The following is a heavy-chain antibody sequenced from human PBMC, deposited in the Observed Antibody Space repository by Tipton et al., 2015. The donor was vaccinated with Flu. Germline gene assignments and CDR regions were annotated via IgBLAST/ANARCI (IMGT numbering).Heavy chain of an antibody. D-gene: IGHD2/OR15-2a*01. V-gene: IGHV4-39*01. CDR1: SGSIRSTNYF. CDR2: IYPSGAT. J-gene: IGHJ3*02. Sequence: GLVKPSETLSLTCTVSSGSIRSTNYFCAWIRQPPGKRLELIGSIYPSGATYYNPSLKSRVTISIDTSKNQFSLNLSSVTAADTAVYYCARRNNGFDMWGQGTMVTVSS. CDR3: ARRNNGFDM.